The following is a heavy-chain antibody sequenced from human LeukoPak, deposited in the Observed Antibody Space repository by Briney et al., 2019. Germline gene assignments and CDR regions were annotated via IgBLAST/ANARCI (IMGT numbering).Heavy chain of an antibody. D-gene: IGHD1-26*01. CDR1: EFTFSSYV. CDR3: ATISYAMDFDY. Sequence: PGGSLRLSCAASEFTFSSYVMAWVRQAPGKGLEWVSTITPGGGAYYADSVKGRFTISRDNSKNTLYLQMNSLTAEDTAIYYCATISYAMDFDYWGQGTLVTVSS. CDR2: ITPGGGA. V-gene: IGHV3-23*01. J-gene: IGHJ4*02.